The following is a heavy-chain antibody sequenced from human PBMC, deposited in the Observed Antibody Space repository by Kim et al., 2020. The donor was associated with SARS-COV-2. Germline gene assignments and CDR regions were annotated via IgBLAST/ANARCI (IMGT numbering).Heavy chain of an antibody. CDR3: ARGSSSSTPRGRAAAGMNFDY. J-gene: IGHJ4*02. D-gene: IGHD6-13*01. Sequence: ASVKVSCKASGYTFTSYAMHWVRQAPGQRLEWMGWINAGNGNTKYSQKFQGRVTITRDTSASTAYMELSSLRSEDTAVYYCARGSSSSTPRGRAAAGMNFDYWGQGTLVTVSS. V-gene: IGHV1-3*01. CDR1: GYTFTSYA. CDR2: INAGNGNT.